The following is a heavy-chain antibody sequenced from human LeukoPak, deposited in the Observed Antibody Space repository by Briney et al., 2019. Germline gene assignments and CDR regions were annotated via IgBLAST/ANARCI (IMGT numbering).Heavy chain of an antibody. Sequence: GGSLRLSCAASGFTFSSYSMNWVRQAPGKGLEWVSSISSSSSYIYYADSVKGRFTISRDNSKNTLYLQMNSLRAEDTAVYYCAKSELTYYYECYLSWGQGTLVTVSS. J-gene: IGHJ4*02. D-gene: IGHD3-22*01. CDR3: AKSELTYYYECYLS. CDR1: GFTFSSYS. V-gene: IGHV3-21*04. CDR2: ISSSSSYI.